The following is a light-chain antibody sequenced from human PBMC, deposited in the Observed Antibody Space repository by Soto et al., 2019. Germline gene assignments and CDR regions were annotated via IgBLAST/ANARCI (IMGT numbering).Light chain of an antibody. V-gene: IGKV3-20*01. CDR3: QQYGSSPHT. CDR2: GAS. Sequence: EIVLTQSPGTLSLSPGERATLSCRASQSVSSSYLAWYQQKPSQAPRLLIYGASRRATGIPDRFSGSESGTDFTLTISRLEPEDFAVYYCQQYGSSPHTFGQGTKLEIK. CDR1: QSVSSSY. J-gene: IGKJ2*01.